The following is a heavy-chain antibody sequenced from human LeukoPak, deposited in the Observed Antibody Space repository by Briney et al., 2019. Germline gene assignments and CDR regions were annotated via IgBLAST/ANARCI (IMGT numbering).Heavy chain of an antibody. D-gene: IGHD1-26*01. V-gene: IGHV3-30*18. CDR2: ISNDGSNK. J-gene: IGHJ4*02. CDR1: GFTFSSYA. Sequence: PTGGSLRPSCEALGFTFSSYALTWVRRHQGKGLGWVAVISNDGSNKYYADSVKGRFTISRDNSKNTLYLQMNSLRAEDTAVYYCAKETGRWELEWGQGTLVTVSS. CDR3: AKETGRWELE.